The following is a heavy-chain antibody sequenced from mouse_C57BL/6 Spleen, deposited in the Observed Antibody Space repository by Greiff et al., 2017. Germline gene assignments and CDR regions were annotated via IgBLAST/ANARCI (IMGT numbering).Heavy chain of an antibody. CDR2: INPSTGGT. Sequence: VQLQQSGPELVKPGASVKISCKASGYSFTGYYMNWVKQSPEKSLEWIGEINPSTGGTTYNQKFKAKATLTVDKSSSTAYMQLKSLTSEDSAVYYCASMVKNLYYFDYWGQGTTLTVSS. D-gene: IGHD2-2*01. CDR3: ASMVKNLYYFDY. V-gene: IGHV1-42*01. CDR1: GYSFTGYY. J-gene: IGHJ2*01.